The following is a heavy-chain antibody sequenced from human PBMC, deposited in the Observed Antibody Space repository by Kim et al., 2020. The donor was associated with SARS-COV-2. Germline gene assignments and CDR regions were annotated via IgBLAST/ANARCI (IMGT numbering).Heavy chain of an antibody. CDR3: ARDRAARLDIDYYYGMDV. CDR2: TYYRSKWYN. V-gene: IGHV6-1*01. D-gene: IGHD6-6*01. CDR1: GDSVSSNSAA. J-gene: IGHJ6*02. Sequence: SQTLSLTCAISGDSVSSNSAAWNWIRQSPSRGLEWLGRTYYRSKWYNDYAVSVKSRITINPDTSKNQFSLQLNSVTPEDTAVYYCARDRAARLDIDYYYGMDVWGQGTTVTVSS.